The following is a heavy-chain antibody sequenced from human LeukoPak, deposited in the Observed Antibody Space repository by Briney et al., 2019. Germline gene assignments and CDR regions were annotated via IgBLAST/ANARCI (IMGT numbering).Heavy chain of an antibody. D-gene: IGHD2-15*01. CDR3: AKNGDRGAYCTGGTCYPYFYYYMDV. CDR1: GFTFSNYA. J-gene: IGHJ6*03. Sequence: GGSLRLSCAASGFTFSNYAMNWVRQAPGKGLEWVSVIRSSGSGCSTYYADSVKGRFTISRDNSKNTLYLQMNSLRAEDTAIYYCAKNGDRGAYCTGGTCYPYFYYYMDVWGKGTTVTI. V-gene: IGHV3-23*01. CDR2: IRSSGSGCST.